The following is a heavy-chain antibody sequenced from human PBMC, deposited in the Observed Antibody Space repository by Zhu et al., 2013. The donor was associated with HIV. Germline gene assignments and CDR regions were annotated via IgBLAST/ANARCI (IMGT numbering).Heavy chain of an antibody. CDR2: IYHSGST. Sequence: QVQLQESGPGLVKPSETLSLTCTVSGYSISSGYYWGWIRQPPGKGLEWIGSIYHSGSTYYNPSLKSRVTISVDTSKNQFSLKLSSVTAADTAVYYCARAARRADYIWGSYHLGEYWGQGTLVTVSS. J-gene: IGHJ4*02. CDR3: ARAARRADYIWGSYHLGEY. V-gene: IGHV4-38-2*02. CDR1: GYSISSGYY. D-gene: IGHD3-16*01.